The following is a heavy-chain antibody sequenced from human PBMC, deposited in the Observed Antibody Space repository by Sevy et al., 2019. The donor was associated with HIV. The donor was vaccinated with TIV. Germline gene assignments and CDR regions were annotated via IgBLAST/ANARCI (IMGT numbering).Heavy chain of an antibody. CDR1: GGSISSYY. D-gene: IGHD6-19*01. Sequence: SETLSLTCTVSGGSISSYYWSWIRQPAGKGLEWIGRIYTSGSTNYNPSLKSRVTMSVDTSKNQFSLKLSSVTAADTAVYYGARGGGRSSGWYEGGYYFDYWGQGTLVTVSS. V-gene: IGHV4-4*07. CDR3: ARGGGRSSGWYEGGYYFDY. CDR2: IYTSGST. J-gene: IGHJ4*02.